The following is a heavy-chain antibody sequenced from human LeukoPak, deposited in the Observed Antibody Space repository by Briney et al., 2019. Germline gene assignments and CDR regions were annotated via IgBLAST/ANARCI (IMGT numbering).Heavy chain of an antibody. CDR2: IIPIFGTA. Sequence: SVKVSCKASGGTFSSYAISWVRQAPGQGLEWMGGIIPIFGTANYAQKFQGRVTITADKSTSTAYMELGSLRSEDTAVYYCATSGYSGYGYYYYYMDVWGKGTTVTVSS. CDR3: ATSGYSGYGYYYYYMDV. D-gene: IGHD5-12*01. V-gene: IGHV1-69*06. J-gene: IGHJ6*03. CDR1: GGTFSSYA.